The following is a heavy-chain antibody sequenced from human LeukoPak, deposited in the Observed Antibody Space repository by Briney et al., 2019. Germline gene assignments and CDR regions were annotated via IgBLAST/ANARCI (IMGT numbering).Heavy chain of an antibody. CDR2: INHSGST. CDR3: ASIGYCTNGVCYFDY. CDR1: GGSFSGYY. V-gene: IGHV4-34*01. Sequence: SETLSLTCAVYGGSFSGYYWSWIRQPPGKGLEWIGEINHSGSTNYNPSLKSRVTISVDTSKNQFSLKLSSVTAADTAVYYCASIGYCTNGVCYFDYWGQGTLVTVSS. J-gene: IGHJ4*02. D-gene: IGHD2-8*01.